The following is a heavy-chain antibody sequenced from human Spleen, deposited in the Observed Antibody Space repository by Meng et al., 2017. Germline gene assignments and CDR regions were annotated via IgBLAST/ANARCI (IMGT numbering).Heavy chain of an antibody. CDR1: GGSITSNNYN. Sequence: SETLSLTCTVSGGSITSNNYNWGWIRQPPGKGLEWIGSIYHSGSIYYNPSLKSRVTISIDTSKNQFSLRLSSVTAADTALYFCARDFGINGMDVWGQGTTVTVSS. CDR2: IYHSGSI. J-gene: IGHJ6*02. V-gene: IGHV4-39*07. CDR3: ARDFGINGMDV. D-gene: IGHD3-16*01.